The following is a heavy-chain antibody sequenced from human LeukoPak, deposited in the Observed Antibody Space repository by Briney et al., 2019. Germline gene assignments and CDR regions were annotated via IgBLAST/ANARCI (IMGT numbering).Heavy chain of an antibody. CDR3: ARVTHYYGSGSYLLDP. V-gene: IGHV4-59*01. Sequence: PSETLSLTCTVSGGSISSYYWSWIRQPPGKGPEWIGYIYYSGSTNYNPSLKSRVTISVDTSKNQFSLKLSSVTAADTAVYYCARVTHYYGSGSYLLDPWGQGTLVTVSS. CDR1: GGSISSYY. CDR2: IYYSGST. J-gene: IGHJ5*02. D-gene: IGHD3-10*01.